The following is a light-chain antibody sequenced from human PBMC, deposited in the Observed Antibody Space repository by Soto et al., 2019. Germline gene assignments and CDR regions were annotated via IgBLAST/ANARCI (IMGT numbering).Light chain of an antibody. CDR1: QSVSRS. V-gene: IGKV3-11*01. CDR2: DAS. CDR3: QQRSNS. J-gene: IGKJ4*01. Sequence: EIVLTQSPSTLSLSPGDRATLSCRASQSVSRSLTWYQQKPGQAPRLLIYDASTRATGIPTRFSGSGSGTDFTLTISSLEDEDFAVYYCQQRSNSFGGGTKVDIK.